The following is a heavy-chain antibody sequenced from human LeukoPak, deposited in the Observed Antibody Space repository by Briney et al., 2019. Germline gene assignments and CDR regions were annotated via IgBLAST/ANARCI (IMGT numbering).Heavy chain of an antibody. CDR1: GGSISSYY. D-gene: IGHD6-19*01. CDR2: IYYSGTT. Sequence: KPSETLSLTCTVSGGSISSYYWSWLRQPPGEGLEWIGYIYYSGTTTCNPSLKSRVTISVDTSQNQFSLKLNSVTAADTAVYYCARSSDGSSGWHRNFDYWGQGALVSVSS. V-gene: IGHV4-59*08. CDR3: ARSSDGSSGWHRNFDY. J-gene: IGHJ4*02.